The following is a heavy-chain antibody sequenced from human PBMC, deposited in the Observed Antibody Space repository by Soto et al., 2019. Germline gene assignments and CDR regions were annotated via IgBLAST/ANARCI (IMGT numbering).Heavy chain of an antibody. CDR1: GFTFSSYS. CDR2: ISSSSSYI. D-gene: IGHD6-19*01. J-gene: IGHJ4*02. Sequence: GGSLRLSCAASGFTFSSYSMNWVRQAPGKGLEWVSSISSSSSYIYYADSVKGRFTISRDNAKNSLYLQMNSLRAEDTAVYYCARAGAVAGSGEYWGQGTLVTGSS. V-gene: IGHV3-21*01. CDR3: ARAGAVAGSGEY.